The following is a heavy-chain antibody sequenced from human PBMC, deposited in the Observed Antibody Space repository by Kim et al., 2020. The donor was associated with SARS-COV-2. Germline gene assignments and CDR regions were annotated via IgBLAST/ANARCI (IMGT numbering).Heavy chain of an antibody. CDR2: IYYSGST. CDR3: ARDPPLDAFDI. J-gene: IGHJ3*02. CDR1: GGSVSSGSYY. Sequence: SETLSLTCTVSGGSVSSGSYYWSWIRQPPGKGLEWIGYIYYSGSTNYNPSLKSRVTISVDTSKNQFSLKLSSVTAADTAVYYCARDPPLDAFDIWGQGTMVTVSS. V-gene: IGHV4-61*01.